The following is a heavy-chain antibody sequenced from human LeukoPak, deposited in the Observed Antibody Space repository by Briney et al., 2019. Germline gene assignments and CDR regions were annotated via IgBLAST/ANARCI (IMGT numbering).Heavy chain of an antibody. V-gene: IGHV4-39*01. D-gene: IGHD1-26*01. CDR3: VKHRASGSYPRFYFDD. Sequence: SETLSLTCTVSGASITSSTSFWGWIRQPPGTGLEWIGSIYYTGNTYYNPSLQSRVTLSVETSKNQFSLKLSSVTAADTAVYYCVKHRASGSYPRFYFDDWGQGTLVTFSS. CDR1: GASITSSTSF. CDR2: IYYTGNT. J-gene: IGHJ4*02.